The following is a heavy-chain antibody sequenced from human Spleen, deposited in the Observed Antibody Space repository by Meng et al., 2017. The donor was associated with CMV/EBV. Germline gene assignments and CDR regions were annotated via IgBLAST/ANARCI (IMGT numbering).Heavy chain of an antibody. CDR1: GFTFSTYD. V-gene: IGHV3-13*01. CDR3: ARARSPTHFEY. Sequence: GESLKISCTASGFTFSTYDFHWVRQPTGKGLEWVSSIGTVGDTYSIGSVKGRFIISREDAKNSAYLQMNGLRDGDTGLYYCARARSPTHFEYWGQGALVTVSS. CDR2: IGTVGDT. J-gene: IGHJ4*02.